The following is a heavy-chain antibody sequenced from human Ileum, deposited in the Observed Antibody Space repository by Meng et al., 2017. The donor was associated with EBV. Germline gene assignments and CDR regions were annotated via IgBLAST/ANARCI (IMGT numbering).Heavy chain of an antibody. D-gene: IGHD6-19*01. CDR2: IYYSGNT. V-gene: IGHV4-39*07. J-gene: IGHJ5*02. Sequence: QVQLQESGPGLVKSSETLSPACTVSGGSISNNLYYWGWIRQPPGKGLEWIGTIYYSGNTYYSPSLKSRVTISVDTSKNQFSLQLNSVTAADTAVYYCARYSSSSGWLDPWGQGTLVTVSS. CDR1: GGSISNNLYY. CDR3: ARYSSSSGWLDP.